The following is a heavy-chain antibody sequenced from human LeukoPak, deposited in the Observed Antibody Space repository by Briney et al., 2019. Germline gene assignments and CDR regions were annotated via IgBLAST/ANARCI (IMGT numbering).Heavy chain of an antibody. CDR2: VDPEDGET. Sequence: ASVKVSCKVSGYTFTDYYMHWVQQAPGKGLEWMGLVDPEDGETIYAEKFQGRVTITADTSTDTAYMELSSLRSEDTAVYYCATSRGSGYDSLFDYWGQGTLVTVSS. D-gene: IGHD5-12*01. CDR3: ATSRGSGYDSLFDY. V-gene: IGHV1-69-2*01. CDR1: GYTFTDYY. J-gene: IGHJ4*02.